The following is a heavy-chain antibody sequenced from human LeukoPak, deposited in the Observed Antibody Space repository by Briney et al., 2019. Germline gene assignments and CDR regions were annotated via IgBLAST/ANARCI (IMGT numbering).Heavy chain of an antibody. CDR2: IHYSGST. CDR1: GGSISSGGYY. V-gene: IGHV4-31*03. CDR3: ARDNKPNYDSYYYYGMDV. D-gene: IGHD3-3*01. Sequence: PSETLSLTCTVSGGSISSGGYYWSWIRQHPGKGLEWIGYIHYSGSTYYNPSLKSRVTISVDTSKNQFSLKLSSVTAADTAVYYCARDNKPNYDSYYYYGMDVWGQGTTVTVSS. J-gene: IGHJ6*02.